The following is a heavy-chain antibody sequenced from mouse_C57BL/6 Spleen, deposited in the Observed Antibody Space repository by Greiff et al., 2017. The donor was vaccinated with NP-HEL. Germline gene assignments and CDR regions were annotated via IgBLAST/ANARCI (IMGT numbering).Heavy chain of an antibody. J-gene: IGHJ4*01. D-gene: IGHD2-4*01. V-gene: IGHV1-15*01. CDR2: IDPETGGT. Sequence: QVQLQQSGAELVRPGASVTLSCKASGYTFTDYEMHWVKQTPVHGLEWIGAIDPETGGTAYNQKFKGKAILTADKSSSTAYMELRSLTSEDSSVYYCTEDYGKGYYAMDYWGQGTSVTVSS. CDR1: GYTFTDYE. CDR3: TEDYGKGYYAMDY.